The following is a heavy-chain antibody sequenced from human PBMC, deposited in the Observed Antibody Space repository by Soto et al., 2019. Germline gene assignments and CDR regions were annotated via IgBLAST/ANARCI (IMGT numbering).Heavy chain of an antibody. J-gene: IGHJ4*02. V-gene: IGHV1-69*02. CDR2: IIPILGIA. CDR1: GGTFSSYT. Sequence: QVQLVQSGAEVKKPGSSVKVSCKASGGTFSSYTISWVRQAPGQGLEWMGRIIPILGIANYAQKFQGRVTTTADKSTSTDDMELCSLRAEDTAGYYCARVKGTGYSVSSGLDYWGQGTLVTVSS. CDR3: ARVKGTGYSVSSGLDY. D-gene: IGHD3-9*01.